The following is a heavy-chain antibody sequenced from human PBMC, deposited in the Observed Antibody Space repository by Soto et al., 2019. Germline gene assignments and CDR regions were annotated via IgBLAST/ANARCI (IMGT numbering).Heavy chain of an antibody. Sequence: PSETLSLTCTVSGGSISNYYWNWIRQSPGKGLEWIGYIYSSGSTHYNPSLQNRVTISIDTSKNQVSLKVNSVTAADTAVYYCARPGGSGWFYFDSWGQGSQVTVSS. V-gene: IGHV4-59*08. CDR1: GGSISNYY. CDR3: ARPGGSGWFYFDS. J-gene: IGHJ4*02. CDR2: IYSSGST. D-gene: IGHD6-13*01.